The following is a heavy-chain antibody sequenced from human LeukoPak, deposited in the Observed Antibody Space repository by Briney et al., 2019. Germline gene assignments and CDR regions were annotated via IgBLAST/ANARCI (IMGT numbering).Heavy chain of an antibody. CDR1: GFTFSSCW. V-gene: IGHV3-74*01. CDR3: SSVVGGYYPPVEGFDI. D-gene: IGHD3-3*01. Sequence: PGGSLRLSCAASGFTFSSCWIHWVRQAPGKGLGWVSRINSDGRSTTYADSVRGRFTIPRENAKNTLFLQMNSLRAEDTAVYYCSSVVGGYYPPVEGFDIWGQGTMVTVSS. CDR2: INSDGRST. J-gene: IGHJ3*02.